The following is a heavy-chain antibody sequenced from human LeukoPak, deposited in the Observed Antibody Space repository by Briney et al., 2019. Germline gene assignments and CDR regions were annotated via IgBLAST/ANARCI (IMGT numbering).Heavy chain of an antibody. V-gene: IGHV3-30*02. Sequence: PGGSLRLSCAASGFTFSSYGMHWVRQAPGKGLEGVAVIRYDGSNKYYADSVKGRFTISRDNSKNTLYLRMNSLRAEDTAVYYCAKELPTVIYAFDIWGQGTMVTVSS. CDR3: AKELPTVIYAFDI. CDR1: GFTFSSYG. D-gene: IGHD4-17*01. CDR2: IRYDGSNK. J-gene: IGHJ3*02.